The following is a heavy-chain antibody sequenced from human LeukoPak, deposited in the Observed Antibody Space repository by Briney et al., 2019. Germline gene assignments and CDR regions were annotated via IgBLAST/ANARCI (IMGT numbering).Heavy chain of an antibody. D-gene: IGHD3-22*01. CDR2: IVVGSGNT. J-gene: IGHJ3*02. Sequence: ASVKVSCKASGFTFSSSTMQWVRQARGQRLEWIGWIVVGSGNTNYAQKFQESVTISRDMSTSTAYMELSSLTSEDTAVFYCAADGPADLFDGSEDPPRDAFEIWGQGTMVTVSS. CDR3: AADGPADLFDGSEDPPRDAFEI. V-gene: IGHV1-58*02. CDR1: GFTFSSST.